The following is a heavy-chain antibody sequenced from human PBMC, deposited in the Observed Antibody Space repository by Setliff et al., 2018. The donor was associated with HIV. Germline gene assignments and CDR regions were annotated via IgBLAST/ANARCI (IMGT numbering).Heavy chain of an antibody. CDR2: IYYSGST. D-gene: IGHD3-10*01. J-gene: IGHJ6*04. V-gene: IGHV4-61*01. CDR3: TRRGADSYYPRPLDV. CDR1: GGSVSSGSYY. Sequence: SLTCTVSGGSVSSGSYYWSWIRQPPGKGLEWIGYIYYSGSTKHNPSLKSRVTISVDTSKNQFSLRLNSVTAADTAIYYCTRRGADSYYPRPLDVWGKGTTVTVSS.